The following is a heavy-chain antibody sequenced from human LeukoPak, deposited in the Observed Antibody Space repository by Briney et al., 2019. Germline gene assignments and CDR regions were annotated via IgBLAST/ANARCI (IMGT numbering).Heavy chain of an antibody. J-gene: IGHJ4*02. CDR1: GFTFSSYS. D-gene: IGHD2-2*01. Sequence: PGGSLRLSCAASGFTFSSYSMNWVRQAPGKGLEWVSSISSSSSYIYYADSVKGRFTISRDNAKNSLYLQMNSLRAEDTAVYYCARVWDIVVVPAALDYWGQGTQVTVSS. V-gene: IGHV3-21*01. CDR3: ARVWDIVVVPAALDY. CDR2: ISSSSSYI.